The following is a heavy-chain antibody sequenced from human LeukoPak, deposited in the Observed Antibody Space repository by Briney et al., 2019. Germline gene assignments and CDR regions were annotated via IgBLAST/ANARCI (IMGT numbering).Heavy chain of an antibody. CDR3: ARDVSGWYHNFDY. D-gene: IGHD6-19*01. V-gene: IGHV3-74*01. Sequence: GGSLRLSCAASGFXFSNYWMHWVRQAPGKGLVWVSRINSDGSSTRYADSVKGRYTISRDNAKNTLYLHMNSLSAEDTAVYYCARDVSGWYHNFDYWGQGTLVTVSS. CDR2: INSDGSST. CDR1: GFXFSNYW. J-gene: IGHJ4*02.